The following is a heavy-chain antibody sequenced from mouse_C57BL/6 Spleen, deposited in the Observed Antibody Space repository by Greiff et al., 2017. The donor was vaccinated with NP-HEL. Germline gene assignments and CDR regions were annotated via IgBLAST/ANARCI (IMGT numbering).Heavy chain of an antibody. V-gene: IGHV14-2*01. J-gene: IGHJ4*01. CDR2: IDPEDGET. CDR3: ARPLPHDYAMDY. CDR1: GFNIKDYY. Sequence: VHVKQSGAELVKPGASVKLSCTASGFNIKDYYMHWVKQRTEQGLEWIGRIDPEDGETKYAPKFQGKATITADTSSNTAYLQLSSLTSEDTAVYYSARPLPHDYAMDYWGQGTSVTVSS. D-gene: IGHD2-10*01.